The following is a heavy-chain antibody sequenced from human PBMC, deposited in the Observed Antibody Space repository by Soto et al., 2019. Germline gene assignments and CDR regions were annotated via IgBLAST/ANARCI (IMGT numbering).Heavy chain of an antibody. CDR1: GFTFSSYA. Sequence: PGGSLRLSCADSGFTFSSYAMHWVRQAPGKGLEWAAVISYNGSNEYYADSVKGRFTISRDNSKNTLYLQMNSLRAEDTAVYYCARDHPVRYYDSSGYYYGLDGMDVWGQGTTVTVSS. J-gene: IGHJ6*02. CDR2: ISYNGSNE. V-gene: IGHV3-30-3*01. CDR3: ARDHPVRYYDSSGYYYGLDGMDV. D-gene: IGHD3-22*01.